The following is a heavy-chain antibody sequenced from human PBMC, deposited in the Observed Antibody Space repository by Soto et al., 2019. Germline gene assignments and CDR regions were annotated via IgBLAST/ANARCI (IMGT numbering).Heavy chain of an antibody. CDR1: GFTFSNFG. J-gene: IGHJ3*02. CDR3: AKDKLSSTDAFDS. Sequence: PGGSLRLSCAASGFTFSNFGMHWARQAPGKGLEWVALISYDGSNKYYADSVKGRFTISRDTSKNTLYLQMSSLRAEDTAVYYCAKDKLSSTDAFDSWGQGTMVTVSS. V-gene: IGHV3-30*18. CDR2: ISYDGSNK.